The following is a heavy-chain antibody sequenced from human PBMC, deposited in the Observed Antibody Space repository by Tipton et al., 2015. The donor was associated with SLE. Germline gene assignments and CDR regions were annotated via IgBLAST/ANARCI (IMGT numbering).Heavy chain of an antibody. CDR3: ARGGVGGYDYFDY. CDR2: IYNSGST. J-gene: IGHJ4*02. D-gene: IGHD5-12*01. Sequence: TLSLTCTVSGFSLSSGGYYWNWIRQHPGKGLEWIGYIGYIYNSGSTDYSPSLRSRVTISIDTYKNQSSLNLSSVTAADTAVYYCARGGVGGYDYFDYWGQGTLVTVSS. CDR1: GFSLSSGGYY. V-gene: IGHV4-31*03.